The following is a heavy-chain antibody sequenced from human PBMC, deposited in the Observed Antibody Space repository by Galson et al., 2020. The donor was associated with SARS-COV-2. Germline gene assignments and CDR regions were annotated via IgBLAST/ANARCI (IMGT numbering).Heavy chain of an antibody. CDR1: GFTFSSST. CDR3: AAGGGKFRYYYYYSLDV. J-gene: IGHJ6*02. V-gene: IGHV1-58*01. Sequence: SVKVSCKASGFTFSSSTVQWVLQARGQRPEWIVWIVVVSGNTNYAQDFHERVTITRDMSTSTAYMELSSLRSDDTAVYYCAAGGGKFRYYYYYSLDVWGQGTTVTVSS. D-gene: IGHD2-15*01. CDR2: IVVVSGNT.